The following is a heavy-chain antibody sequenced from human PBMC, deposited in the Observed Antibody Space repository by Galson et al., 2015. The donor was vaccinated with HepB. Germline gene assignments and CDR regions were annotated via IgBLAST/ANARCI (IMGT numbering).Heavy chain of an antibody. V-gene: IGHV1-69*13. J-gene: IGHJ4*02. CDR2: IIPIFGTA. Sequence: SVKVSCKASGGTFSSYAISWVRQAPGQGLEWMGGIIPIFGTANYAQKFQGRVTITADESTSTAYMELSSLRSEDTAVYYCARVYYDSSGYYANDYWGQGTLVTVSS. CDR1: GGTFSSYA. D-gene: IGHD3-22*01. CDR3: ARVYYDSSGYYANDY.